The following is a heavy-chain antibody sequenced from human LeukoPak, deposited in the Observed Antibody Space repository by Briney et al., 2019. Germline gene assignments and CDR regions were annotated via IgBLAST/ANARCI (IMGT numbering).Heavy chain of an antibody. V-gene: IGHV1-18*01. CDR3: ARQVDTSRALPDY. J-gene: IGHJ4*02. Sequence: GASVKVSCKTSGYTFTSYGVSWVRQAPGQRLEWMGWISTYNYNTNYAQKFRGRVTLTKDTSTSTVYMELRSLRFDDTAIYYCARQVDTSRALPDYWGQGTLVTVSS. D-gene: IGHD5-18*01. CDR2: ISTYNYNT. CDR1: GYTFTSYG.